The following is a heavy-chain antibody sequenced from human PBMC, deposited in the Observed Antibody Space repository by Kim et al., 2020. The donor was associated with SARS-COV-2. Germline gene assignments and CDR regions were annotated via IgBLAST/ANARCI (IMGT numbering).Heavy chain of an antibody. CDR2: INHSGST. Sequence: SETLSLTCAVYGGSFSGYYWSWIRQPPGKGLEWIGEINHSGSTNYNPSLKSRVTISVDTSKNQFSLKLSSVTAADTAVYYCARGPLPSGPFDYWGQGTLVTVSS. D-gene: IGHD3-10*01. J-gene: IGHJ4*02. V-gene: IGHV4-34*01. CDR1: GGSFSGYY. CDR3: ARGPLPSGPFDY.